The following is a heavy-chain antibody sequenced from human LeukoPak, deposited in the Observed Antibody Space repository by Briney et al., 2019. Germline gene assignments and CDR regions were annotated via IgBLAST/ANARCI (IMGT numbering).Heavy chain of an antibody. CDR2: ISWNSGSI. CDR3: ARVSSYCSSTSCTPHAFDI. J-gene: IGHJ3*02. V-gene: IGHV3-9*01. CDR1: GFTFDDYA. Sequence: GRSLRLSCAASGFTFDDYAMHWVRQAPGKGLEWVSGISWNSGSIGYADSVKGRFTISRDNAKNSLYLQMNSLRAEDTAVYYCARVSSYCSSTSCTPHAFDIWGQGTMVTVPS. D-gene: IGHD2-2*01.